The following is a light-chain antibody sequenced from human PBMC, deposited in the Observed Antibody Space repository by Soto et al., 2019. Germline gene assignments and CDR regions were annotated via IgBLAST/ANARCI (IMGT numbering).Light chain of an antibody. CDR1: QSISSY. J-gene: IGKJ2*01. CDR2: AAS. V-gene: IGKV1-39*01. CDR3: QQSYSAPYT. Sequence: DIQMTQSPSSLSASVGDRFTITCRASQSISSYLHWYQQKPGKAPELLIYAASSLQSGVPSRFSGSGSGTDFTLTISSLQPEDFATYFCQQSYSAPYTFGQGTKLEIK.